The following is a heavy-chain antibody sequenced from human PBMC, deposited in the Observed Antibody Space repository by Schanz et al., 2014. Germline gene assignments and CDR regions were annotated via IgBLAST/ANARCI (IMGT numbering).Heavy chain of an antibody. J-gene: IGHJ4*02. V-gene: IGHV1-46*01. CDR2: INPSGGST. Sequence: QVQLVQSGAEVKKPGASVKVSCKASGYTFTRYYIHWVRQAPGQGLEWMGIINPSGGSTTYAQKFQGRVTMTSDTSTSTVYMELSSLRSEDTAVYYCARGGYSSGWYDRDIAHFDYWGQGTLVTVSS. CDR3: ARGGYSSGWYDRDIAHFDY. D-gene: IGHD6-19*01. CDR1: GYTFTRYY.